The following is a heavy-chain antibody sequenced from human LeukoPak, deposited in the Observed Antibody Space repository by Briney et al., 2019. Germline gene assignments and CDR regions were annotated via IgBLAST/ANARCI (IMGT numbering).Heavy chain of an antibody. CDR2: MNPNSGNT. J-gene: IGHJ4*02. Sequence: ASVKVSCKASGYTFTSYDINWVRQATGQGLEWMGWMNPNSGNTGYAQKFQGRVTMTRNTSISTAYMELSSLRSEDTAVYYRARGITIFGVVIIYYFDYWGQGTLVTVSS. CDR3: ARGITIFGVVIIYYFDY. D-gene: IGHD3-3*01. CDR1: GYTFTSYD. V-gene: IGHV1-8*01.